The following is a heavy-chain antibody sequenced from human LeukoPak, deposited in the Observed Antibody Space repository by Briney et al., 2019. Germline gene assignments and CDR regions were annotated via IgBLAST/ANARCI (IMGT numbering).Heavy chain of an antibody. J-gene: IGHJ4*02. CDR3: ARGYGDYAFFDN. Sequence: PGGSLRLSCAASGFTFSSYGMHWVRQAPGKGLGWLLFIRYDGNNKYYADSVKGRFTISRDNAKNTLYLQMSSLRAEDTAVYYCARGYGDYAFFDNWGQGTLFTVSS. CDR1: GFTFSSYG. V-gene: IGHV3-30*02. CDR2: IRYDGNNK. D-gene: IGHD4-17*01.